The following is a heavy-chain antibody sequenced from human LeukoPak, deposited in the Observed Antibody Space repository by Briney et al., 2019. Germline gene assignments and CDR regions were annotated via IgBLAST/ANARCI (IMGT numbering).Heavy chain of an antibody. CDR1: GYTFTSYY. CDR3: AADLCGGDCFLDY. V-gene: IGHV1-46*01. Sequence: ASVKVSCKASGYTFTSYYMHWVRQAPGQGLEWMGIINPSGGSTNYAQKFQERVTITRDMSTSTAYMELSSLRSEDTAVYYCAADLCGGDCFLDYWGQGTLVTVSS. J-gene: IGHJ4*02. D-gene: IGHD2-21*02. CDR2: INPSGGST.